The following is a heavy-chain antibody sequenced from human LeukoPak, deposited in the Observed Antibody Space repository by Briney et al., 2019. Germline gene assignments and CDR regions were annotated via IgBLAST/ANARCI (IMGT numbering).Heavy chain of an antibody. D-gene: IGHD5-18*01. CDR3: ARTADTAMVFDY. V-gene: IGHV1-69*04. J-gene: IGHJ4*02. CDR1: GGTFNSYA. CDR2: IIPILGIA. Sequence: ASVKVSCKASGGTFNSYAISWVRQAPGQGLEWMGRIIPILGIANYAQKFQGRVTITADKSTSTAYMELSSLRSEDTAVYYCARTADTAMVFDYWGQGTLVTVSS.